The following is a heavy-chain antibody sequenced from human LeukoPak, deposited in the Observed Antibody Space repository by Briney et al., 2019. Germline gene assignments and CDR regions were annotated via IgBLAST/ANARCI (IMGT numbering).Heavy chain of an antibody. J-gene: IGHJ4*02. CDR1: GGFLSDYY. D-gene: IGHD2-21*01. Sequence: SETLSLTCTVSGGFLSDYYWSWIRQPPGKGLEWIGYIYYSGSTNYNPSLESRVTMSVDTSKNQFSLKLTSVTAADTAVYYCTRERFVAPDYWGQGTLVTVSS. CDR3: TRERFVAPDY. CDR2: IYYSGST. V-gene: IGHV4-59*12.